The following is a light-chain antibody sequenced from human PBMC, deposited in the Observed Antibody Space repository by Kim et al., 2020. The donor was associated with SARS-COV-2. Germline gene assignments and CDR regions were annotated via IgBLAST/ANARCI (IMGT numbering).Light chain of an antibody. J-gene: IGLJ2*01. CDR1: KLGDKY. CDR2: QDS. CDR3: QAWDSSTVV. Sequence: VSPGQTARFTCSGDKLGDKYACWYQQKPGQSPVPVIYQDSKRPSGIPERFSGSNSGNTATLTISGTQAMDEADYYCQAWDSSTVVFGGGTQLTVL. V-gene: IGLV3-1*01.